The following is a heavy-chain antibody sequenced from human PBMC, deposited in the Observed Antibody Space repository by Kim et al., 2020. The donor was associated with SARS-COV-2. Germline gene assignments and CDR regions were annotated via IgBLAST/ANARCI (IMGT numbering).Heavy chain of an antibody. D-gene: IGHD1-26*01. CDR3: ARDGVRELLMPFDY. CDR1: GFTFSSYG. CDR2: IWYDGSNK. V-gene: IGHV3-33*01. Sequence: GGSLRLSCAASGFTFSSYGMHWVRQAPGKGLEWVAVIWYDGSNKYYADSVKGRFTISRDNSKNTLYLQMNSLRAEDTAVYYCARDGVRELLMPFDYWGQGTLVTVSS. J-gene: IGHJ4*02.